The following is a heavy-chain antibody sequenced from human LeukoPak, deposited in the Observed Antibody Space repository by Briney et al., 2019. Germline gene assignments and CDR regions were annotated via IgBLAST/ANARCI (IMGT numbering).Heavy chain of an antibody. D-gene: IGHD6-19*01. CDR2: IGGDGGRT. Sequence: GGSLRLSCAASGFSFRDYAMSWVRRAPGKGLEWVSLIGGDGGRTYYADSVKGRFTISRDNSKNTLYLQMNSLRAEDTAVYYCAKDPVIYHEGSGWHSFDYWGQGTLVTVSS. V-gene: IGHV3-23*01. CDR3: AKDPVIYHEGSGWHSFDY. CDR1: GFSFRDYA. J-gene: IGHJ4*02.